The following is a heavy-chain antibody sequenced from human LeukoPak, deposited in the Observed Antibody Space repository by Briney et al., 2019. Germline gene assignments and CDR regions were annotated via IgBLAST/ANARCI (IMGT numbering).Heavy chain of an antibody. V-gene: IGHV1-2*02. D-gene: IGHD6-13*01. CDR3: ARDVQQLANYYYYYGLDV. J-gene: IGHJ6*02. CDR2: INPNSGGT. CDR1: GYTFTGYY. Sequence: ASVKVSCKASGYTFTGYYMRWVRQAPGQGLEWMGWINPNSGGTNYAQKFQGRVTMTRDTSISTAYMELNRLRSDDTAVYYCARDVQQLANYYYYYGLDVWGQGTTVTVSS.